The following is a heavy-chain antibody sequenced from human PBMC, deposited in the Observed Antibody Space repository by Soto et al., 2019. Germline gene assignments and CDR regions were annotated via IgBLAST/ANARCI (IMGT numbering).Heavy chain of an antibody. Sequence: QVQLVESGGGVVQPGRSLRLSCATSGFTFSSYGMHWVRQAPGKGLEWVALISYDGSIKYYADSVKGRFTISRDNSQNTRYLQMSSLRPEDRAVYYCAKRSRAFDWLVCYCDYWGEGTLVTVSS. CDR2: ISYDGSIK. D-gene: IGHD3-9*01. CDR1: GFTFSSYG. V-gene: IGHV3-30*18. J-gene: IGHJ4*02. CDR3: AKRSRAFDWLVCYCDY.